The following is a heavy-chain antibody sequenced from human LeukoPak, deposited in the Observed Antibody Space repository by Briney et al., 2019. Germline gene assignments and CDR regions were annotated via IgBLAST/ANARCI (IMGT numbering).Heavy chain of an antibody. Sequence: QSGGSLRLSCAASGFTFSSYAMSWVRQAPGKGLEWVSAISGSGGSTYYADSVKGRFTISRDNSKNTLYLQMNSLRAEDTAVYYCAKAWIAARAGFDYWGQGTLVTVSS. D-gene: IGHD6-6*01. CDR1: GFTFSSYA. CDR3: AKAWIAARAGFDY. CDR2: ISGSGGST. J-gene: IGHJ4*02. V-gene: IGHV3-23*01.